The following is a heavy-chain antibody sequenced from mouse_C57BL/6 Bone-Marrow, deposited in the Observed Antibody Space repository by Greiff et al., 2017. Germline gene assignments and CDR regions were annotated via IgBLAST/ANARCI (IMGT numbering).Heavy chain of an antibody. CDR3: ARSGVTTVAWYFDV. D-gene: IGHD1-1*01. CDR1: GYAFTNYL. J-gene: IGHJ1*03. Sequence: VQLQQSGAELVRPGTSVKVSCKASGYAFTNYLIEWVKQRPGQGLEWIGVSNPGSGGTNYNEKFKGKATLTADKSSSTAYMQLSSLTSEDSAVYFWARSGVTTVAWYFDVWGTGTTVTVSS. CDR2: SNPGSGGT. V-gene: IGHV1-54*01.